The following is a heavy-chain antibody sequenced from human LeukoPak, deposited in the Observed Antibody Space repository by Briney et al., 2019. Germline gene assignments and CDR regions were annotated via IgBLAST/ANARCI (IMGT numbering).Heavy chain of an antibody. J-gene: IGHJ4*02. Sequence: SETLSLTCTVSGGSISGYYWSWIRQPPGKGLEWIGYIRYSGTTNYSPSLESRATISVDTSKNQFSLNLISVTAADTAIYYCARVSSGGYFHTYYFDYWGQGTLVTVSS. CDR2: IRYSGTT. D-gene: IGHD3-22*01. CDR1: GGSISGYY. V-gene: IGHV4-59*01. CDR3: ARVSSGGYFHTYYFDY.